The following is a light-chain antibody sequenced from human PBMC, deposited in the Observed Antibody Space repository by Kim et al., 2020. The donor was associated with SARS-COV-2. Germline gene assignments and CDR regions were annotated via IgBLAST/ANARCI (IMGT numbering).Light chain of an antibody. CDR2: GAS. J-gene: IGKJ2*03. CDR1: QSVSSN. Sequence: VAPGERATLSCRASQSVSSNVAWYQQNPGQAPRLLIYGASTRATGIPARFSGSGSGTEFTLTISSLQSEDFAVYYCQQYNNWPQSFGQGTKLEIK. V-gene: IGKV3-15*01. CDR3: QQYNNWPQS.